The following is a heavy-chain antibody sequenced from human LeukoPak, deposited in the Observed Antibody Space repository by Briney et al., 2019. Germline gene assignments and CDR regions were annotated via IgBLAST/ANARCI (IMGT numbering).Heavy chain of an antibody. D-gene: IGHD2-2*01. CDR1: GGSISSSSYY. J-gene: IGHJ4*02. Sequence: SETLSLTCTVSGGSISSSSYYWGWIRQPPGKGLEWIGIAYYSGSTSYNASLKSRVTISVDTSKNQFSLKLSSVTAADTAVYYCARVPAAMGGYYFDYWGQGTLVTVSS. CDR2: AYYSGST. CDR3: ARVPAAMGGYYFDY. V-gene: IGHV4-39*07.